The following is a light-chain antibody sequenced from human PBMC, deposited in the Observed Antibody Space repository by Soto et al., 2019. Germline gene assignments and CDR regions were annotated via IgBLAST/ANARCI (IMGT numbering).Light chain of an antibody. CDR3: QQYGSSGT. CDR2: GAS. J-gene: IGKJ1*01. Sequence: EIVLTQSPGTLSVSPGERATLSCRASQNVSSNLAWYQQKPGQAPRLLIYGASTRATGVPDRFSGSGSGTDFTLTINELEPEDFAVYYCQQYGSSGTFGQGTKVDIK. CDR1: QNVSSN. V-gene: IGKV3-20*01.